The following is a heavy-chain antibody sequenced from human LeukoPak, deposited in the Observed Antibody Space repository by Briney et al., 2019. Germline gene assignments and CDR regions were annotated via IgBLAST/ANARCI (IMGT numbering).Heavy chain of an antibody. CDR3: ARDLGASYASSGYSYESNDY. Sequence: GASVKVSCKASGGTFSSYAISWVRQAPGQGLEWMGGIIPIFVTANDAQKFQGRVTITTDESTSTASMELSSLRSEDTAVYRCARDLGASYASSGYSYESNDYWGQGTLVTVSS. D-gene: IGHD3-22*01. V-gene: IGHV1-69*05. CDR2: IIPIFVTA. CDR1: GGTFSSYA. J-gene: IGHJ4*02.